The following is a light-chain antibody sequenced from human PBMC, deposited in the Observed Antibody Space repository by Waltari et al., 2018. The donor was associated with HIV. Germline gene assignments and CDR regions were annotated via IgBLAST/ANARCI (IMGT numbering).Light chain of an antibody. CDR3: QSTDSSITYVV. J-gene: IGLJ3*02. CDR2: KDT. CDR1: ALAKQY. V-gene: IGLV3-25*03. Sequence: SYELTQPPSVSVSPGQTARITCSGDALAKQYSSWYQQKPGQAPRLLIYKDTERPSGIPERFSGSSSGTTVTLTISGVQAEDEADYYCQSTDSSITYVVFGGGTKLTVL.